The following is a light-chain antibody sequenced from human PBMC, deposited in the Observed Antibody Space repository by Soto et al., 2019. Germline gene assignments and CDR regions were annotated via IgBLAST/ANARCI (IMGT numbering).Light chain of an antibody. CDR1: QSVSSN. V-gene: IGKV3-20*01. Sequence: EIVMTQSPATLSVSPGERATLSCRASQSVSSNLAWYQQKPGQAPRLLIYHASSRAAGIPDRFRGSGSGTDFTLTISRLEPEDFAVYYCHQYGSSAWTFGQGTKVDI. CDR3: HQYGSSAWT. J-gene: IGKJ1*01. CDR2: HAS.